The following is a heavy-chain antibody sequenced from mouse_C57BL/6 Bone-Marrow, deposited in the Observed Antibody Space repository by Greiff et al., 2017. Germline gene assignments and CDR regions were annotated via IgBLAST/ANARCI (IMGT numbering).Heavy chain of an antibody. CDR1: GYTFTSYG. V-gene: IGHV1-81*01. Sequence: VQLQQSGAELARPGASVKLSCKASGYTFTSYGISWVKQRTGQGLEWIGEIYPRSGNTYYNEKFKGKDTLTADKSSSTAYMELRSLTSEDSAVYFCAREAGWLLPFDYWGQGTTLTVSS. J-gene: IGHJ2*01. CDR2: IYPRSGNT. CDR3: AREAGWLLPFDY. D-gene: IGHD2-3*01.